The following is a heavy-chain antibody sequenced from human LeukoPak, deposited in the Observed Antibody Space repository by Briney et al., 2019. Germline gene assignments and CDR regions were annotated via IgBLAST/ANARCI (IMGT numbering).Heavy chain of an antibody. CDR3: ARGYCSGGSCYGGDY. Sequence: GGSLRLSCAASGFTFSRYEMNWVRQAPGKGLEWVSYISSSGTTIYYAERRFTISRDNAKNSLYLLMNSLRAEDTAIYYCARGYCSGGSCYGGDYWGQGTLVTVSS. D-gene: IGHD2-15*01. CDR1: GFTFSRYE. CDR2: ISSSGTTI. J-gene: IGHJ4*02. V-gene: IGHV3-48*03.